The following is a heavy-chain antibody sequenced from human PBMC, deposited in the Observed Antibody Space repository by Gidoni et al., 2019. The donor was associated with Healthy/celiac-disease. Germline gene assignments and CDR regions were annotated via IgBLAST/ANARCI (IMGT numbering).Heavy chain of an antibody. J-gene: IGHJ6*03. CDR2: IWYDGSNK. D-gene: IGHD1-26*01. V-gene: IGHV3-33*01. CDR3: ARDFRVGATDYYYYDYMDV. Sequence: QVQLVESGGGVVQPGRSLRLSCASSGFTFSRYGMHWVRQAPGKGLEWVEVIWYDGSNKYYADSVKGRFTISRDNSKNTLYLQMNSLRAEDTAVYYCARDFRVGATDYYYYDYMDVWGKGTTVTVSS. CDR1: GFTFSRYG.